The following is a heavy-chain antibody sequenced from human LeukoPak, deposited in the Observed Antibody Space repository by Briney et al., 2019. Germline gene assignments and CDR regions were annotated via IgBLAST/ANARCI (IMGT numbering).Heavy chain of an antibody. CDR1: GFTFSSYV. J-gene: IGHJ4*02. Sequence: GGSLTLSCAASGFTFSSYVMSWVCQAPGEGLEWVSYIASSGGDTYYADSVKGRFTTSRDNSKNTLFLQMSSLRVEDSAVYYCAKRGVWYFDNWGQGTQVTVSS. CDR2: IASSGGDT. CDR3: AKRGVWYFDN. D-gene: IGHD3-16*01. V-gene: IGHV3-23*01.